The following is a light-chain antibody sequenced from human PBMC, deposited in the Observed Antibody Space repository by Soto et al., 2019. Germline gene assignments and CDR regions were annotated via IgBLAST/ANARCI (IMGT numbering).Light chain of an antibody. CDR3: LQHSNFPYT. Sequence: DIQMTQSPFSLSRSVGDRVTITCRARQDMGSDLGWYQQKPGNAPQRLIYSASSLQSGVPSRFSGSGSGTYFILTISSLQPDDFATYYCLQHSNFPYTFGQGTKLEIK. V-gene: IGKV1-17*01. J-gene: IGKJ2*01. CDR2: SAS. CDR1: QDMGSD.